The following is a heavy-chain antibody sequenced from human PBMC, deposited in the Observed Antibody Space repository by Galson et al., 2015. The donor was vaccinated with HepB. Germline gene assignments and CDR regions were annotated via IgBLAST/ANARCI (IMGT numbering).Heavy chain of an antibody. CDR3: ARDSYGMDV. CDR1: GFIFSTYS. J-gene: IGHJ6*02. CDR2: ISYDGGNK. Sequence: SLRLSCAASGFIFSTYSMHWVRQAPGKGLEWVAVISYDGGNKYYADSVKGRFTISRDDSKNTLYLQMNSLRTEDTAVYYCARDSYGMDVWGQGTTVTVSS. V-gene: IGHV3-30*04.